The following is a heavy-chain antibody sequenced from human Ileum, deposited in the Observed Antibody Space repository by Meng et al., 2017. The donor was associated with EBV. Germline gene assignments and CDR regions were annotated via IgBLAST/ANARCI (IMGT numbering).Heavy chain of an antibody. Sequence: LRLVESGRGLVNPWGSLGHSGIASGFTFNAYTMNWVRQAPWKGLEWVSSISGSSTYLYYAESLKGRFTLSRDNAKNSLYLQMTSLRAEDTAVYYCARGINNDFWGQGTLVTVSS. CDR3: ARGINNDF. D-gene: IGHD2-21*01. CDR2: ISGSSTYL. V-gene: IGHV3-21*01. J-gene: IGHJ4*02. CDR1: GFTFNAYT.